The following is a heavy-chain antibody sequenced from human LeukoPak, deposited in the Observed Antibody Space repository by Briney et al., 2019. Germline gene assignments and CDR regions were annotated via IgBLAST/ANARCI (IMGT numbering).Heavy chain of an antibody. D-gene: IGHD2-15*01. CDR2: IKSKIDGGTT. J-gene: IGHJ4*02. Sequence: GGSLRLSCAVSGFTFSHAWMSWVRQAPGKGLEWGGRIKSKIDGGTTDYGAPVKGRFTISRDDSKNTLYLQMNSLKSEDTAVYYCTTIRGFCSGRSCLGYWGQGTLVTVSS. CDR3: TTIRGFCSGRSCLGY. CDR1: GFTFSHAW. V-gene: IGHV3-15*01.